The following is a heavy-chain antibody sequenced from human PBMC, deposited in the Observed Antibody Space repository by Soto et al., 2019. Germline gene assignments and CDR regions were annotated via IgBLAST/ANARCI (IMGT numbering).Heavy chain of an antibody. V-gene: IGHV2-5*02. CDR1: GFSLHTSGVG. Sequence: QITLKESGPTLVKPTQTLTLTCTFSGFSLHTSGVGVGWIRQPPGKALEWLALIYWDDDKRYSPSLNSRLTLTKDTSKNHVVLTMTNMDPVDTAKYYGAHLVAGNFDYWGQGSLVTVSS. CDR3: AHLVAGNFDY. CDR2: IYWDDDK. J-gene: IGHJ4*02.